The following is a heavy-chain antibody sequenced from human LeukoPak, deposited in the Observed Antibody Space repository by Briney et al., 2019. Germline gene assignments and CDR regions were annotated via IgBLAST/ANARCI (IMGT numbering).Heavy chain of an antibody. J-gene: IGHJ4*02. V-gene: IGHV3-23*01. Sequence: PGGSLRLSCAASGFTFSSYAMSWVRQAPGKGLEWVSVISGSGDNTYYADSVKGRFTISRDNAKNSLYLQMNSLRAEDTAVYYCARAYSYGQFFDYWGQGTLVTVSS. CDR1: GFTFSSYA. CDR2: ISGSGDNT. CDR3: ARAYSYGQFFDY. D-gene: IGHD5-18*01.